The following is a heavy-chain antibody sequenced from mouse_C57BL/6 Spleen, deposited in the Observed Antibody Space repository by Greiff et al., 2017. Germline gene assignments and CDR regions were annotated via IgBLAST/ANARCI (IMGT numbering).Heavy chain of an antibody. Sequence: QVQLKQSGAELVRPGASVTLSCKASGYTFTDYEMHWVKQTPVHGLEWIGAIDPETGGTAYNQKFKGKAILTADKSSSTAYMELRSLTSEDSAVYYCTFTTVPSFAYWGQGTLVTVSA. D-gene: IGHD1-1*01. CDR2: IDPETGGT. J-gene: IGHJ3*01. CDR3: TFTTVPSFAY. V-gene: IGHV1-15*01. CDR1: GYTFTDYE.